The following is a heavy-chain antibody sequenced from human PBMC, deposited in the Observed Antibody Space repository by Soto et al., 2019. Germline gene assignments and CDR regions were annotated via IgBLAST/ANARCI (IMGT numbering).Heavy chain of an antibody. J-gene: IGHJ1*01. V-gene: IGHV3-33*01. CDR3: ARDSRPSYYYDSSGYYPAEYFQH. CDR2: IWYDGSNK. CDR1: GFTFSSYG. Sequence: PGGSLRLSCAASGFTFSSYGMHWVRQAPGKGLEWVAVIWYDGSNKYYADSVKGRFTISRDNSKNTLYLQMNSLRAEDTAVYYCARDSRPSYYYDSSGYYPAEYFQHWGQGTLVTVSS. D-gene: IGHD3-22*01.